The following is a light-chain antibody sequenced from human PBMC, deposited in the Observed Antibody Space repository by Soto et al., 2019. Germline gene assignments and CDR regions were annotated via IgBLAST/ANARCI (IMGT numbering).Light chain of an antibody. Sequence: QSALTQPASVSGSPGQSITISCTGTSNDVGGYNYVSWYQQHPGKAPKLVIYEVSHRPSGISDRFSGSKSGNTASLTISGLQVEDEADYYCSSSATSSPYVFGPGTKLTVL. CDR3: SSSATSSPYV. CDR2: EVS. J-gene: IGLJ1*01. CDR1: SNDVGGYNY. V-gene: IGLV2-14*01.